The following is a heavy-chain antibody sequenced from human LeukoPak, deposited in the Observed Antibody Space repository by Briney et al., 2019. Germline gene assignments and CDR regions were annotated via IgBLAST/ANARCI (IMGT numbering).Heavy chain of an antibody. CDR1: GFTFSSYG. CDR2: ISYDGSNK. D-gene: IGHD2-15*01. V-gene: IGHV3-30*18. J-gene: IGHJ5*02. CDR3: AKGPRPYCSGGSCYFSWFDP. Sequence: PGRSLRLSCAASGFTFSSYGMHWVRQAPGKGLEWVAVISYDGSNKYYADSVKGRFTNSRDNSKNTLYLQMNSLRAEDTAVYYCAKGPRPYCSGGSCYFSWFDPWGQGTLVTVSS.